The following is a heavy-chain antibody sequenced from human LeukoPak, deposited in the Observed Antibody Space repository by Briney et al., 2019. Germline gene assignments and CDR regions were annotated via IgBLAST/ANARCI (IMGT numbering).Heavy chain of an antibody. V-gene: IGHV4-59*10. CDR3: ARVYCSSTSCKGFDP. J-gene: IGHJ5*02. CDR2: IYTSGST. CDR1: GGSFSGYY. D-gene: IGHD2-2*01. Sequence: SETLSLTCAVYGGSFSGYYWSWIRQPAGKGLEWIGRIYTSGSTNYNPSLKSRVTMSVDTSKNQFSLKLSSVTAADTAVYYCARVYCSSTSCKGFDPWGQGTLVTVSS.